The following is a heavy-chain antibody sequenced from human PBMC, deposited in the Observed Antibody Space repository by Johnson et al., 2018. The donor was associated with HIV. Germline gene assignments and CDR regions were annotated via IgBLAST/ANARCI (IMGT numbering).Heavy chain of an antibody. CDR2: IKTDGSEK. V-gene: IGHV3-7*03. CDR3: ARGDHYDSSGLGSAFDI. J-gene: IGHJ3*02. CDR1: GFTFSSHW. Sequence: VQLVESGGGVVQPGRSLRLSCAVSGFTFSSHWMTWVRQAPGKGLEWVANIKTDGSEKYYVDSVKGRFTISRDNARNSVYLQMNSLRAEDTAVYYCARGDHYDSSGLGSAFDIWGQGTMVTVSS. D-gene: IGHD3-22*01.